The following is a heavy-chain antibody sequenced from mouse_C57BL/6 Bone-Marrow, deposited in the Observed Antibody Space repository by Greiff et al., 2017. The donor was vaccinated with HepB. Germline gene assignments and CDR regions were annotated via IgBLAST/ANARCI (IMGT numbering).Heavy chain of an antibody. D-gene: IGHD1-1*01. CDR1: GFTFSDYY. V-gene: IGHV5-16*01. Sequence: EVQWVESEGGLVQPGRSMKLSCTASGFTFSDYYMAWVRQVPEKGLEWVANINYDGSSTYYLDSLKSRFIISRDNAKNILYLQMSSLKSEDTATYYCARDGYGSSSYAMDYWGQGTSVTVSS. CDR3: ARDGYGSSSYAMDY. J-gene: IGHJ4*01. CDR2: INYDGSST.